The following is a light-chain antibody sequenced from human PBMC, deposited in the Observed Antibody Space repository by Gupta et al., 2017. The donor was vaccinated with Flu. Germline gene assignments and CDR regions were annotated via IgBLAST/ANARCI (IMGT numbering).Light chain of an antibody. CDR3: QSTVNGDGWV. CDR1: AFPSQY. CDR2: KDS. J-gene: IGLJ3*02. V-gene: IGLV3-25*03. Sequence: SGALTQPPSVSVSPGPTARITCSGDAFPSQYASWYQQRPGQAPILLLYKDSQRPAGIPGRFSGSSAGTAVTLTISGVQAEDEADYYCQSTVNGDGWVFGGGTKLTVL.